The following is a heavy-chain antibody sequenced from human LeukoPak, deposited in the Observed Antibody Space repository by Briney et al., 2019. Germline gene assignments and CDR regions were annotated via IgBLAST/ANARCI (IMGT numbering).Heavy chain of an antibody. CDR1: GFTFSSYS. CDR2: ISSSSSYI. Sequence: GGSLRLSCAASGFTFSSYSMNWVRQAPGKGLEWVSSISSSSSYIYYADSVKGRFTISRDNAKNSLYLQMNSLRAEDTAVYYCAKDVAAYGYGSGSSLDYWGQGTLVTVPS. CDR3: AKDVAAYGYGSGSSLDY. D-gene: IGHD3-10*01. J-gene: IGHJ4*02. V-gene: IGHV3-21*01.